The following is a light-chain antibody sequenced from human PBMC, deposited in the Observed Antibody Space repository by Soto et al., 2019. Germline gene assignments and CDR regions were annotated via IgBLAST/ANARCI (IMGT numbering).Light chain of an antibody. Sequence: QSALTQPPSASGSPGQSVTISCAGTSSDVGGYNYVSWYQQYPGKVPKLMIYEVSERPSGVPDRFSGSKSGNTAFLTVSGLLAEDEADYYCLSYADTAYVFGTGTKVTVL. CDR3: LSYADTAYV. J-gene: IGLJ1*01. V-gene: IGLV2-8*01. CDR1: SSDVGGYNY. CDR2: EVS.